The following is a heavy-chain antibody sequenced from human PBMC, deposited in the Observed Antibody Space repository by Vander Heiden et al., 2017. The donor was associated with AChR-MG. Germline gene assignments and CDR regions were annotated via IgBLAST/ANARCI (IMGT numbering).Heavy chain of an antibody. D-gene: IGHD2-2*02. CDR1: GYRFTSYC. J-gene: IGHJ6*02. Sequence: QLVQSEAEGQEPGACTRISCPASGYRFTSYCISWVRQRPATGQELMGSIDPSDSYTNYSPSFQGHGTTTADKTTSTAYPQRISLKAAAATTVYCSTPVGRGRYYYYGMDVWGQGTTVNVSS. CDR3: STPVGRGRYYYYGMDV. CDR2: IDPSDSYT. V-gene: IGHV5-10-1*03.